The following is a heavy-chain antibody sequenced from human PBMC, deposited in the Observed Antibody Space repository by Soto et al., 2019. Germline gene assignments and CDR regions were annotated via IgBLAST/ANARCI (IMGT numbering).Heavy chain of an antibody. CDR1: GFTFTRYS. Sequence: GGSLILSCAASGFTFTRYSMNWVRQAPGKGLEWVSSISSTTNYIYYGDSMKGRFTISRDNAKNSLYLEMNSLRAEDTAVYYCARESEDLTSNFDYWGQGTLVTVSS. V-gene: IGHV3-21*06. CDR2: ISSTTNYI. CDR3: ARESEDLTSNFDY. J-gene: IGHJ4*02.